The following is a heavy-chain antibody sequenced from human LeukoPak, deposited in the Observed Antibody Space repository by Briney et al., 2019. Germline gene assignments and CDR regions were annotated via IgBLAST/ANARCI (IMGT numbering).Heavy chain of an antibody. V-gene: IGHV1-2*02. D-gene: IGHD2/OR15-2a*01. CDR2: INPNNGDT. J-gene: IGHJ4*02. CDR3: ARTRGTHISMAYLDS. CDR1: GYTFTGNF. Sequence: ASVKVSCKTSGYTFTGNFMHWVRQAPGQGPEGMGWINPNNGDTNYAQKFQGRVTMTRVTSITTAYMELSSLRSDDTAVYYCARTRGTHISMAYLDSWGQGTLVTVSS.